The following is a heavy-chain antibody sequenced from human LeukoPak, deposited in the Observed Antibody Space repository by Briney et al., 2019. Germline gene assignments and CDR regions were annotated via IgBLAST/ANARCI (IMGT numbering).Heavy chain of an antibody. V-gene: IGHV3-23*01. CDR1: GFTFTSYS. CDR3: AKGGKWDVTPFDY. D-gene: IGHD1-26*01. Sequence: GGSLRLSCAASGFTFTSYSVNWVRQAPGKGLEWVSTISGGGGSTYYADSVKGRFTISRDNSKNTLYLQVNSLRAEDTAVYYCAKGGKWDVTPFDYWGQGTLVTVSS. CDR2: ISGGGGST. J-gene: IGHJ4*02.